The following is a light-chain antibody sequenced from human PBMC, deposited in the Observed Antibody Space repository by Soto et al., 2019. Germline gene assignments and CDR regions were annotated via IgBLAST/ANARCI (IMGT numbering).Light chain of an antibody. CDR1: QSVSSSY. CDR3: HQYGSSPPVT. J-gene: IGKJ5*01. Sequence: ENVLTQSPGTLSLSPGERATLSCRASQSVSSSYLAWYQQKPGQAPRLLIYGASSRATGIPDRFSGSGSGTDFTLTISRLEPEDFAMSYCHQYGSSPPVTFGQGTRLEIK. CDR2: GAS. V-gene: IGKV3-20*01.